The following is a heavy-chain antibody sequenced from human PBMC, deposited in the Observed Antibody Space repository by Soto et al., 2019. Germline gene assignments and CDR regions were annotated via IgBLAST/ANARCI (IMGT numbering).Heavy chain of an antibody. D-gene: IGHD2-15*01. CDR2: INPDNGNT. J-gene: IGHJ5*02. CDR3: ARGIATGQLAP. Sequence: QVQLVQSGAEVKKPGASVEISCKASGYTFTRYTMNWVRQAPGQRLEWMGWINPDNGNTKSSQKFQDRVIITRDTSASTAYMDLSSLRSEDTAVYYCARGIATGQLAPWGQGTLVTASS. V-gene: IGHV1-3*01. CDR1: GYTFTRYT.